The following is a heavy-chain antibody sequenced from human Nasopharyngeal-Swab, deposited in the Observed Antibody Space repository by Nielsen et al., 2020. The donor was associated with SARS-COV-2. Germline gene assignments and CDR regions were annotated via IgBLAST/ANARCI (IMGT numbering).Heavy chain of an antibody. Sequence: WIRQPPGKGLEWIGEIYHSGSTNYNPSLKSRVTMSVDKSKNQFSLKLTSVTAADTAVYYCARDDYGDYGYFGHWGQGTLVTVSS. D-gene: IGHD4-17*01. V-gene: IGHV4-4*02. CDR2: IYHSGST. CDR3: ARDDYGDYGYFGH. J-gene: IGHJ4*02.